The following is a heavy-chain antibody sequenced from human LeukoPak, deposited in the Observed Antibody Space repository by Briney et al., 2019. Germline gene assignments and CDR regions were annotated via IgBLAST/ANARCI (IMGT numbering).Heavy chain of an antibody. CDR2: ISYDGSNK. CDR3: AKHDTGWDYFDY. D-gene: IGHD6-19*01. J-gene: IGHJ4*02. CDR1: GFTFSSYA. V-gene: IGHV3-30-3*01. Sequence: GGSLRLSCAASGFTFSSYAMHWVRQAPGKGLEWVAVISYDGSNKYYADSVKGRFTISRDNSKNTLYLQMNSLRADDTAVYYCAKHDTGWDYFDYWGQGTLVTVSS.